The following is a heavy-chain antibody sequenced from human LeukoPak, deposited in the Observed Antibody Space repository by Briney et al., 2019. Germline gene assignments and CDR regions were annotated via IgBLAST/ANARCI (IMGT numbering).Heavy chain of an antibody. D-gene: IGHD3-9*01. CDR2: ISGSGGST. CDR1: GFTFSSYA. V-gene: IGHV3-23*01. CDR3: AKGLRYFDWLFDY. J-gene: IGHJ4*02. Sequence: PGGSLRLSCAASGFTFSSYAMSWVRQAPGKGLEWVSAISGSGGSTYYADSVKGRFTISRDNPKNTLYLQMNSLRAEDTAVYYCAKGLRYFDWLFDYWGQGTLVTVSS.